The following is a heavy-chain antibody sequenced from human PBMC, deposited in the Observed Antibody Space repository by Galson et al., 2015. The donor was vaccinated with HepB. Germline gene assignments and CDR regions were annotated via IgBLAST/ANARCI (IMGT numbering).Heavy chain of an antibody. CDR1: SFTFSNYW. D-gene: IGHD2-2*01. J-gene: IGHJ1*01. CDR2: IKQDGSEK. CDR3: ASGHYCSTGICYLLAYEYFQH. V-gene: IGHV3-7*03. Sequence: SLRLSCAASSFTFSNYWMSWVRQAPGKGLEWVANIKQDGSEKYYVDSVEGRFTISRDNTKNSLYLQMNSLRAEDTAVYYCASGHYCSTGICYLLAYEYFQHWGQGILVTVSS.